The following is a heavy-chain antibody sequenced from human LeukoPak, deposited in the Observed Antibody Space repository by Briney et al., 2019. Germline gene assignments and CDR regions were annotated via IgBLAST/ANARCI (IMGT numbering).Heavy chain of an antibody. J-gene: IGHJ5*02. Sequence: ASVKVSCKASGYTFTSYGISWVRQAPGQGLEWMGWISAYNGNTNYAQKLQGRVTMSTDTSTSTAYMELRSLRSDDTAVYYCARGRYYDFWSGKGWFDPWGQGTLVTVSS. CDR2: ISAYNGNT. CDR3: ARGRYYDFWSGKGWFDP. V-gene: IGHV1-18*01. D-gene: IGHD3-3*01. CDR1: GYTFTSYG.